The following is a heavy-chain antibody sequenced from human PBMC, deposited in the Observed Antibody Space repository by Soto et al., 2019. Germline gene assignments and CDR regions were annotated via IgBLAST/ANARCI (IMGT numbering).Heavy chain of an antibody. V-gene: IGHV1-46*01. D-gene: IGHD6-25*01. CDR2: IRPIGLRT. CDR3: ATSYRSIAAGCDY. Sequence: ASVKVSCKASGYSFTNYYLHWVRQAPGQGLEWLGIIRPIGLRTLYAPRFRGRVTMTGDTSTSTVYMELTSLRSEDTAVYYRATSYRSIAAGCDYWGQGTLVTVSS. CDR1: GYSFTNYY. J-gene: IGHJ4*02.